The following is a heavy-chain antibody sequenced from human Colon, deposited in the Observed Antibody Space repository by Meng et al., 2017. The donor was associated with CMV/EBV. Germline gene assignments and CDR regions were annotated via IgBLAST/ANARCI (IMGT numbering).Heavy chain of an antibody. CDR2: ANHSGDT. D-gene: IGHD2-15*01. CDR1: GGPFSGYY. Sequence: SETLSLTCSVNGGPFSGYYWTWVRQPPGKGLEWIGEANHSGDTYYNPSLKSRVTISVDMSKNQFSLNLSSVTAADTAVYYCATQDAFCSVFWGQGALVTVSS. J-gene: IGHJ4*02. CDR3: ATQDAFCSVF. V-gene: IGHV4-34*01.